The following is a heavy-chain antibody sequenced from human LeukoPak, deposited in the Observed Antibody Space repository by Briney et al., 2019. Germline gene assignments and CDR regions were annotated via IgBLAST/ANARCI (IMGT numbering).Heavy chain of an antibody. CDR1: GGSLSRGGYY. D-gene: IGHD3-22*01. CDR3: ARDRARSGYVDY. J-gene: IGHJ4*02. Sequence: SEALSLTCPFSGGSLSRGGYYWLWLRQPPGRGLEWIGYIYYSGSTYYKPSPKSRVTISVDTSKNQFSLKLSSATAADTAVYYCARDRARSGYVDYWGQGTLVTVSS. V-gene: IGHV4-31*03. CDR2: IYYSGST.